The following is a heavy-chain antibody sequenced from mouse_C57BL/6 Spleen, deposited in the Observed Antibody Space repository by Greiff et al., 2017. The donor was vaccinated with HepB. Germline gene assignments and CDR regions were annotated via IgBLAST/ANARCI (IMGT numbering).Heavy chain of an antibody. CDR1: GFTFSDYG. CDR3: ARGHYGSSYYAMDY. Sequence: EVQRVESGGGLVKPGGSLKLSCAASGFTFSDYGMHWVRQAPEKGLEWVAYISSGSSTIYYADTVKGRFTISRDNAKNTLFLQMTSLRSEDTAMYYCARGHYGSSYYAMDYWGQGTSVTVSS. D-gene: IGHD1-1*01. V-gene: IGHV5-17*01. J-gene: IGHJ4*01. CDR2: ISSGSSTI.